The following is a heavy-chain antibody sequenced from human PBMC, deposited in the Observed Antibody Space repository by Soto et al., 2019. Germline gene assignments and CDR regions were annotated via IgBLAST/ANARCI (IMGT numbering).Heavy chain of an antibody. V-gene: IGHV3-66*01. J-gene: IGHJ4*02. Sequence: EVQLVESGGGLVQPGGSLRLSCAASGLTVSTNPXXWVRQAPGKGLEWVSVIYTGGGTHYADSVKGRFTISRDNSKNTVNLQMNSLRPEDTAVYYCARDGSGHWGQGTLVTVSS. CDR2: IYTGGGT. CDR3: ARDGSGH. CDR1: GLTVSTNP.